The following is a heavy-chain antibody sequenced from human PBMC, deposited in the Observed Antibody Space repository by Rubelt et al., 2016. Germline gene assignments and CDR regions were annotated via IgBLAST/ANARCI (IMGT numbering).Heavy chain of an antibody. CDR2: INHSGRT. CDR1: GGSFSGYY. D-gene: IGHD3-10*01. CDR3: ARGAMVRGVDP. V-gene: IGHV4-34*01. Sequence: QVQLQQWGAGLLKPSETLSLTCAVYGGSFSGYYWSWIRQPPGKGLEWIGEINHSGRTNYNPSLKSRVTLSVDTSKNQFPRKLSSVTAADTAVYYCARGAMVRGVDPWGQGTLVTVSS. J-gene: IGHJ5*02.